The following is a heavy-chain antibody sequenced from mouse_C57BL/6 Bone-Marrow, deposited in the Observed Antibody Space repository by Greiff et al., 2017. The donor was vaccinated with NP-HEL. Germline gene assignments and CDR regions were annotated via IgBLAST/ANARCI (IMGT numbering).Heavy chain of an antibody. D-gene: IGHD1-1*01. V-gene: IGHV5-4*01. Sequence: EVKLVESGGGLVRPGGSLKLSCAASGFTFSSYAMSWVRQTPEKRLEWVATISDGGSYTYYPENGKGRFTISRDNAKNNLYLQMSHLKSEDTAMYYCARDLGYYGSDYWGQGTTLTVSS. CDR2: ISDGGSYT. J-gene: IGHJ2*01. CDR3: ARDLGYYGSDY. CDR1: GFTFSSYA.